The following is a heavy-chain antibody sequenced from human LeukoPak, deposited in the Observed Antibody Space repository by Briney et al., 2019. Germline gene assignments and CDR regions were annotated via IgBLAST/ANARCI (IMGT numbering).Heavy chain of an antibody. J-gene: IGHJ3*01. Sequence: GGSLRLSCAASGFSISNYYMFWARQAPGKRLEWVSVIYATGNTYYANSVKGRFTISRDNSENTLYLQMNSLRVGDTAVYYCARHSDSPNYPDTDSFDLWGQGTTVTVSS. CDR3: ARHSDSPNYPDTDSFDL. CDR1: GFSISNYY. CDR2: IYATGNT. D-gene: IGHD3-22*01. V-gene: IGHV3-53*01.